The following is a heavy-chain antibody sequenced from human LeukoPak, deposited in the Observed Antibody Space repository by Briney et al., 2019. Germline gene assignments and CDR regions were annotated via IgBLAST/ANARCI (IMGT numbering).Heavy chain of an antibody. CDR1: GYTFTAYY. Sequence: ASVTVSCKASGYTFTAYYIHWVRQAPGQGLEWMAWIDPNSGATNYAQKLQGRVTMTRDTSMSTAYMELSRLRSDDTAVYYCARDEYYYDHYAFDIWGQRTMVSVSS. J-gene: IGHJ3*02. V-gene: IGHV1-2*02. D-gene: IGHD3-22*01. CDR3: ARDEYYYDHYAFDI. CDR2: IDPNSGAT.